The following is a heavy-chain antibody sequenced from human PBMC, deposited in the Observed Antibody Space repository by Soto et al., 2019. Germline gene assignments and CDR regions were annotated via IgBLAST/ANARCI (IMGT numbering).Heavy chain of an antibody. CDR2: ISYRGNT. Sequence: QVQLQESGPGLVKPSQTLSLTCTVSGGSVSSGGYYWSWIRQPPRKGLEWIGYISYRGNTCYNPSLTSRVTISIDTSKNQFSLKLRSVTAADTALFYCAIGSDYVYFFDNWGQGTLVTVSS. CDR3: AIGSDYVYFFDN. V-gene: IGHV4-31*03. CDR1: GGSVSSGGYY. J-gene: IGHJ4*02. D-gene: IGHD1-26*01.